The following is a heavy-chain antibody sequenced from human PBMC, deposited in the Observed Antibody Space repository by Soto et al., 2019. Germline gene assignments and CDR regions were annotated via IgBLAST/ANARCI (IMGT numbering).Heavy chain of an antibody. CDR1: GFALSTYW. D-gene: IGHD3-3*01. CDR3: AKSNYDVWNYYYYNGMDV. CDR2: IKQNGREK. V-gene: IGHV3-7*03. J-gene: IGHJ6*02. Sequence: PGGSLRLSCAASGFALSTYWMNWVRQAPGKGLEWVANIKQNGREKFYVDSVKGRFTISRDNAKNSLFLQMNSLRAEDTAVYYCAKSNYDVWNYYYYNGMDVWGQGTTVTVSS.